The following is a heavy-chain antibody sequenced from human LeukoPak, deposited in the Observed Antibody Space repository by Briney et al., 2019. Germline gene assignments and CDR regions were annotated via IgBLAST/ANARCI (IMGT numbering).Heavy chain of an antibody. D-gene: IGHD2-15*01. V-gene: IGHV2-5*02. CDR3: AHRPLYCSGGSCFDF. Sequence: SGPTLLKPPQSLTLTCTFSGFSLSTSGVGVGWIRQPPGKALEWLALIYWDDEKRYSPSLESRLTITKDTSKNQVVLTVTNMDPVDTATYFCAHRPLYCSGGSCFDFWGQGTLVTVSS. CDR2: IYWDDEK. J-gene: IGHJ4*02. CDR1: GFSLSTSGVG.